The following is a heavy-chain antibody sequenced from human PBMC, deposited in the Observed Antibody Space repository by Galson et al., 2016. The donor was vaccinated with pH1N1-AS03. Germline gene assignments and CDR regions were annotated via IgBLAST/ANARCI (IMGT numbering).Heavy chain of an antibody. V-gene: IGHV3-11*01. Sequence: SLRLSCAGSRFTFSEYYMSWIRQAPGKGLEWVAYISGSGSNIVYRDSVKGRFTISRDNTKNSIYLQMNSLSAEDTAMYYCAREGPGYYGTGSPHWGQGTLVTVSS. CDR2: ISGSGSNI. D-gene: IGHD3-10*01. CDR3: AREGPGYYGTGSPH. J-gene: IGHJ4*02. CDR1: RFTFSEYY.